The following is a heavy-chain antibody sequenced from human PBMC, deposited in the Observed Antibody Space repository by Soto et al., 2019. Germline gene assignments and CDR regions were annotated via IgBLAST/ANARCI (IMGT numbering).Heavy chain of an antibody. Sequence: QVQLQESGPGLVKPSETLSLTCTVSGGSISSYYWSWIRQPPGKGLEWIGYIYYSGSTNYNPSLNSRVPISVDTSKNQFSLKLSSVTAADTAVYYCARGYGSGHYWYFDYWGQGTLVTVSS. V-gene: IGHV4-59*01. D-gene: IGHD3-10*01. CDR2: IYYSGST. J-gene: IGHJ4*02. CDR3: ARGYGSGHYWYFDY. CDR1: GGSISSYY.